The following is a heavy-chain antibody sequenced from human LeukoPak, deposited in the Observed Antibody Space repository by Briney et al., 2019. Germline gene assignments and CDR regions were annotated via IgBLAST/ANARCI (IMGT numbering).Heavy chain of an antibody. CDR1: GGSNSSSSYY. CDR2: IYYSGST. D-gene: IGHD4-23*01. CDR3: ARQDYGGNSGENY. V-gene: IGHV4-39*01. Sequence: PSETLSLTCTVSGGSNSSSSYYWGWIRQPPGKGLEWIGSIYYSGSTYYNPSLKSRVTISVDTSKNQFSLKLSSVTAADTAVYYCARQDYGGNSGENYWGQGTLVTVSS. J-gene: IGHJ4*02.